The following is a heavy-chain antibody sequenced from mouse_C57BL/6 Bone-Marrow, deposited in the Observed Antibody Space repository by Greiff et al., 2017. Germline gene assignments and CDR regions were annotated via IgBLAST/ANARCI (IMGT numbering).Heavy chain of an antibody. CDR3: ARTPYSNYWYFDV. CDR1: GFSLSTFGMG. V-gene: IGHV8-8*01. J-gene: IGHJ1*03. Sequence: QVTLKESGPGILQPSQTLSLTCSFSGFSLSTFGMGVGWIRQPSGKGLEWLAHIWWDDDKYYNPALKSRLTLSKDTSKNQVFLKIANVDTADTATYFCARTPYSNYWYFDVWGTGTTVTVSS. D-gene: IGHD2-5*01. CDR2: IWWDDDK.